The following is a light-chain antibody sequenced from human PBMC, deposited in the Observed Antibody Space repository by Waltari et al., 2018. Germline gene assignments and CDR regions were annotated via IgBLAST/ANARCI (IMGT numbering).Light chain of an antibody. CDR2: STN. CDR1: SGSVATSFY. CDR3: VLYMDSGVWV. V-gene: IGLV8-61*01. J-gene: IGLJ3*02. Sequence: QTVVTQEPSVSVSPGGTVPLTCALSSGSVATSFYPSWYQQPPAQAPRTLIYSTNTRLFGVPNRFSGSILGNKAALTIAGAQADDEADYYCVLYMDSGVWVFGGGTKLTVL.